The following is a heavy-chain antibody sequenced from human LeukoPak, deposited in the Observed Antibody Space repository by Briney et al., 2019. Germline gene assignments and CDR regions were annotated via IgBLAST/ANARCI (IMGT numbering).Heavy chain of an antibody. CDR2: INPNSGGT. Sequence: GASVKVSCKASGYTFTGYYMHWVRQAPGQGLEWMGWINPNSGGTNYAQKFQGRVTMTRDTSISTAYMELSRLRSDDTAVYYCARKASSWDYYMDVWGKGTTVTVSS. CDR3: ARKASSWDYYMDV. J-gene: IGHJ6*03. V-gene: IGHV1-2*02. CDR1: GYTFTGYY. D-gene: IGHD1-26*01.